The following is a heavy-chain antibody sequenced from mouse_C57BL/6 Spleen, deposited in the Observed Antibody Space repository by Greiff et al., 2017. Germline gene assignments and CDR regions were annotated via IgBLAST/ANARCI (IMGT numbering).Heavy chain of an antibody. D-gene: IGHD2-3*01. CDR2: IRSKSNNYAT. CDR1: GFSFNTYA. J-gene: IGHJ4*01. CDR3: VRLGYSYAMDY. V-gene: IGHV10-1*01. Sequence: EVQGVESGGGLVQPKGSLKLSCAASGFSFNTYAMNWVRQAPGKGLEWVARIRSKSNNYATYYADSVKDRFTISRDDSESMLYLQMNNLKTEDTAMYYCVRLGYSYAMDYWGQGTSVTVSS.